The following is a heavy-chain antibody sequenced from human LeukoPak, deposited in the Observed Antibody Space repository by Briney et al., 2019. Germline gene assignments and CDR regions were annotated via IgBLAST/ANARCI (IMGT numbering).Heavy chain of an antibody. CDR3: ARELIVVVPAAMGKRYYYYGMDV. J-gene: IGHJ6*02. Sequence: GGSLRLSCAASGFTFSDYYMSWIRQAPGKGLEWVSYISSSGSTIYYADSVKGRFTISRDNAKNSLYLQMNSLRAEDTAVYYCARELIVVVPAAMGKRYYYYGMDVWGQGTTVTVSS. D-gene: IGHD2-2*01. CDR2: ISSSGSTI. V-gene: IGHV3-11*01. CDR1: GFTFSDYY.